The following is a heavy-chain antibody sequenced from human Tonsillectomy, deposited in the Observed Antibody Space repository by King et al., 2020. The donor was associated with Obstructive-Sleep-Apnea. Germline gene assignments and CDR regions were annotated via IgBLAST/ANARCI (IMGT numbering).Heavy chain of an antibody. CDR1: GGSISSYY. Sequence: VQLQESGPGLVKPSETLSLTCTVSGGSISSYYWSWLRQPPGKGLEWIGFIYYSGSTNYNPSLKSRVTISVDTSKNQFSLKLSSVTAADTAVYFCARLLYDSSGYPQPPNWFDPWGQGTLVTVSS. V-gene: IGHV4-59*01. CDR2: IYYSGST. CDR3: ARLLYDSSGYPQPPNWFDP. D-gene: IGHD3-22*01. J-gene: IGHJ5*02.